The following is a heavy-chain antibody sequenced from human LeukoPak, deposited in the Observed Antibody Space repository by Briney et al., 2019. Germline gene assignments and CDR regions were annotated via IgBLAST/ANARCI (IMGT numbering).Heavy chain of an antibody. CDR2: IYPGDSDT. CDR3: ARHGNHYYDSSGYYLYY. Sequence: GESLKISCKGSGYSFTSYWIGWVRQMPGKGLEWMGIIYPGDSDTRYSPSFQGQVTISADKSISTAYLQWSSLKASDTAMYYCARHGNHYYDSSGYYLYYWGQGTLVTVSS. V-gene: IGHV5-51*01. J-gene: IGHJ4*02. D-gene: IGHD3-22*01. CDR1: GYSFTSYW.